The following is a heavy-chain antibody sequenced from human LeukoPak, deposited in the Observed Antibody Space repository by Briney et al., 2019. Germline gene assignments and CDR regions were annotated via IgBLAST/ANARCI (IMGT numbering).Heavy chain of an antibody. CDR1: GFTFSSYL. CDR3: VVPTAIDY. V-gene: IGHV3-7*01. CDR2: IKQDGSEK. J-gene: IGHJ4*02. D-gene: IGHD2-2*01. Sequence: PGGSLRLSCAASGFTFSSYLMSWVRQAPGKGLEWVANIKQDGSEKYYVDSVKGRFTISRDNAKNSLYLQMNSLRAEDTAVYYCVVPTAIDYWGQVTLVTVSS.